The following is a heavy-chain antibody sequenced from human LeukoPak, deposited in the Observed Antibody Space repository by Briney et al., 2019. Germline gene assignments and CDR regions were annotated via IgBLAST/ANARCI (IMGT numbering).Heavy chain of an antibody. J-gene: IGHJ6*02. CDR2: IKQDGSEK. V-gene: IGHV3-7*01. Sequence: GGSLRLSCAASGFTFSIYWMSWVRQAPGKGLEWVANIKQDGSEKDYVDSVKGRFTISRDNAKNSLYLQMNSLRVEDTAVYYCARVVVTPVRGVTPRGYGMDVWGQGTTVTVSS. CDR3: ARVVVTPVRGVTPRGYGMDV. D-gene: IGHD3-10*01. CDR1: GFTFSIYW.